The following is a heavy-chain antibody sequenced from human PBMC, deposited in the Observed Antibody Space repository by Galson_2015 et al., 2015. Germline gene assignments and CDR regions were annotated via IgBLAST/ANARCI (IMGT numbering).Heavy chain of an antibody. Sequence: CAISGDSVSSNSAVWIWIRQSPSRGLECLGRTWYRSKWFDDYAVSLKSRITINPETSKNQISLHLNSVTPEDTAVYYCARAMGASYFDYWGQGILVTVSS. CDR2: TWYRSKWFD. V-gene: IGHV6-1*01. D-gene: IGHD1-26*01. CDR3: ARAMGASYFDY. CDR1: GDSVSSNSAV. J-gene: IGHJ4*02.